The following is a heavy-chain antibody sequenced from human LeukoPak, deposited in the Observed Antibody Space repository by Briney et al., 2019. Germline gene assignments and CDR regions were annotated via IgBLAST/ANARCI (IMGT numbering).Heavy chain of an antibody. CDR3: ARGRCSGGSCFLNWFDP. CDR1: GGSISSGGYS. Sequence: SETLSLTCAVSGGSISSGGYSWSWIRQPPGKGLEWIGYIYHSGSTYYNPSLKSRVTISVDTSKNQFSLKLSSVTAADTAVYYCARGRCSGGSCFLNWFDPWGQGTLVTVSS. CDR2: IYHSGST. D-gene: IGHD2-15*01. J-gene: IGHJ5*02. V-gene: IGHV4-30-2*01.